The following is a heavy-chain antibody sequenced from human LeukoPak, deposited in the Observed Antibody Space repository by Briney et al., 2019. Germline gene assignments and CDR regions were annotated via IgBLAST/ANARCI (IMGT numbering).Heavy chain of an antibody. CDR2: IYHSGST. D-gene: IGHD6-13*01. V-gene: IGHV4-39*07. Sequence: KPSETLSLTCTVSGGSISSSSYYWGWIRQPPGKGLEWIGSIYHSGSTYYNPSLKSRVTISVDTSKNQFSLKLSSVTAADTAVYYCARESSSWYRTYYYYYMDVWGKGTTVTVSS. CDR1: GGSISSSSYY. J-gene: IGHJ6*03. CDR3: ARESSSWYRTYYYYYMDV.